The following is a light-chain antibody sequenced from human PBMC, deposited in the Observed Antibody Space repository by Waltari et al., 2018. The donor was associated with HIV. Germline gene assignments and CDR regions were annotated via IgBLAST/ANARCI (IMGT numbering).Light chain of an antibody. CDR3: QSYDSSLSASV. V-gene: IGLV1-40*01. CDR2: GDT. Sequence: QSVLTQPPSVSGAPGPSVTSPCTRSSSNIWASYHVHWYQQVPGAAPQLLIYGDTNRHSAAPDRFSRSKSGTPASLAITGVHGDDEADYYCQSYDSSLSASVFVGGTKLTVL. J-gene: IGLJ3*02. CDR1: SSNIWASYH.